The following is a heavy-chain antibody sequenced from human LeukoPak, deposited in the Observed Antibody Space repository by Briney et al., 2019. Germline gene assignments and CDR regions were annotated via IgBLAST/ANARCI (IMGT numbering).Heavy chain of an antibody. Sequence: SVKVSCKSSGDTFSTYTFNWVRQAPGQGLAWMGRIIPLLGIVDYAQRFQGRVTITADKSTSTSYMELSSLRSDDTAVYYCASGQQYCTTSTCSLNWFDPWGQGTLVTVPS. CDR2: IIPLLGIV. J-gene: IGHJ5*02. CDR3: ASGQQYCTTSTCSLNWFDP. CDR1: GDTFSTYT. D-gene: IGHD2/OR15-2a*01. V-gene: IGHV1-69*02.